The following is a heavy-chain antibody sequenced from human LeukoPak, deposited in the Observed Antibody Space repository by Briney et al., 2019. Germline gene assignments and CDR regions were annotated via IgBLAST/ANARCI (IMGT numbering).Heavy chain of an antibody. Sequence: PGESLRLSCAASGSTVSNYAMSWVRQAPGKGLEWVSAITGGGSGIYYADSMKSRFTISRDNSKNTLYLQINSLRAEDTAVYYCAKWGDYDVLTGYYVSDYWGQGTLVTVSS. CDR2: ITGGGSGI. CDR3: AKWGDYDVLTGYYVSDY. J-gene: IGHJ4*02. V-gene: IGHV3-23*01. D-gene: IGHD3-9*01. CDR1: GSTVSNYA.